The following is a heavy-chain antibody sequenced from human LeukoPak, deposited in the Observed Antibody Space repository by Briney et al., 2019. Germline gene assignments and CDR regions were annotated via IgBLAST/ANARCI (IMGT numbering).Heavy chain of an antibody. CDR1: GYTFTTYD. Sequence: ASVKVSCKASGYTFTTYDINWVRQATGQGLEWMGWMSPNSGNTGYAQKFQGRVTITRDTSISTAYMELSSLTSEDTAVYFCARDYGGNSGWFHPWGQGTLVTVSS. CDR3: ARDYGGNSGWFHP. CDR2: MSPNSGNT. V-gene: IGHV1-8*03. J-gene: IGHJ5*02. D-gene: IGHD4-23*01.